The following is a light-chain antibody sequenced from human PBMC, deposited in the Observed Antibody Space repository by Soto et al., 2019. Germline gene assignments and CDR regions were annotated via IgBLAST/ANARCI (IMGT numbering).Light chain of an antibody. CDR1: QSVGRD. CDR2: GPS. V-gene: IGKV3-15*01. CDR3: KQYNKWPYA. Sequence: EIVMTQSPDALSVSPGERVALSCRASQSVGRDFAWYQQRPGQAPRVLIYGPSTRATGVPARFSGSGYGTDFTRTISSMQTEDFAFYYGKQYNKWPYAFGQATRLEIK. J-gene: IGKJ2*01.